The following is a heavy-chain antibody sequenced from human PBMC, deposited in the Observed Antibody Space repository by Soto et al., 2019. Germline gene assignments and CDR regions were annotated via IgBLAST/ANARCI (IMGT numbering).Heavy chain of an antibody. CDR1: GFTFSSYS. D-gene: IGHD1-26*01. V-gene: IGHV3-21*01. Sequence: GGSLSLSCAASGFTFSSYSMNWVRQAPGKGLEWVSSISSSSSYIYYADSVKGRFTISRDNAKNSLYLQMNSLRAEDTAVYYCARYFHVGALTLRDAFDIWGQGTMVTVSS. CDR3: ARYFHVGALTLRDAFDI. CDR2: ISSSSSYI. J-gene: IGHJ3*02.